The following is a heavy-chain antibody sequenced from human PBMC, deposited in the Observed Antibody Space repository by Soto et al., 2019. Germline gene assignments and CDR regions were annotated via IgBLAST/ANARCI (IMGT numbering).Heavy chain of an antibody. D-gene: IGHD1-26*01. CDR2: INHSGST. CDR1: GGSFSGYY. CDR3: ARDARIRSISDISAMDV. V-gene: IGHV4-34*01. J-gene: IGHJ6*02. Sequence: PSETLSLTCAVYGGSFSGYYWSWIRQPPGKGLEWIGEINHSGSTNYNPSLKSRVTISVDTSKNQFSLKLSSVTAADTAVYYCARDARIRSISDISAMDVWGQGTTVTVSS.